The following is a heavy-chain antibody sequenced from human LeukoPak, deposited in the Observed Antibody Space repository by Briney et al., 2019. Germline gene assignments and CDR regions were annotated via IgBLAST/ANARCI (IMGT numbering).Heavy chain of an antibody. Sequence: SETLSLTCAVSGYSMSSGYYWGWIRQPPGKGLEWIGGIYHSGSTYYNPSLKSRVTISVDTSKNQFSLKLSSVTAADTAVYYCARPPGPKDYWGQGTLVTVSS. J-gene: IGHJ4*02. CDR1: GYSMSSGYY. CDR2: IYHSGST. D-gene: IGHD3-10*01. V-gene: IGHV4-38-2*01. CDR3: ARPPGPKDY.